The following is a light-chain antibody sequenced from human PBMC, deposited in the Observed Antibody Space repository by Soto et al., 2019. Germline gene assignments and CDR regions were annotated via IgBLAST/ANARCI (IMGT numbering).Light chain of an antibody. Sequence: EIVLTQSPGTLSLSPGERATLSCRASQSVSNNYLAWYQQKPGQAPRLLIYGASNRATGIPDRFSGSGSGTDFTLTISRLEPEDFAVYYCQRYDSFRTFGQGTKVDIK. V-gene: IGKV3-20*01. CDR2: GAS. J-gene: IGKJ1*01. CDR1: QSVSNNY. CDR3: QRYDSFRT.